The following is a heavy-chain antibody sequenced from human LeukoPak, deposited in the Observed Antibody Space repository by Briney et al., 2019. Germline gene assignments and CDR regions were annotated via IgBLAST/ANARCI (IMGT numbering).Heavy chain of an antibody. CDR1: GGSISSYY. D-gene: IGHD1-26*01. J-gene: IGHJ4*02. V-gene: IGHV4-59*01. CDR3: ARESGSYSYFDY. Sequence: PSETLSLTCSVSGGSISSYYWSWIRQPPGKGLEWIGYIHYSGSTNYSPSLQSRVTLSVDTSKNQFSLKLRSVTAADTAVYYCARESGSYSYFDYWGQGTVVTVSS. CDR2: IHYSGST.